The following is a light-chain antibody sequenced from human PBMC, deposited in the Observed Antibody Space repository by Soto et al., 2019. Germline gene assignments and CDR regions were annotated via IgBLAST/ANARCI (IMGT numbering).Light chain of an antibody. Sequence: EIVLTQSPGTLSLSPGEIATLSCRASHTISSSYLAWYQQKPGQAPRLLMYGISRRATGIPDRFSGSGSGTDFTLTITSLEPEDFAVYYCQQYVTSSPRTFGQGTKVEIK. CDR3: QQYVTSSPRT. V-gene: IGKV3-20*01. CDR2: GIS. J-gene: IGKJ1*01. CDR1: HTISSSY.